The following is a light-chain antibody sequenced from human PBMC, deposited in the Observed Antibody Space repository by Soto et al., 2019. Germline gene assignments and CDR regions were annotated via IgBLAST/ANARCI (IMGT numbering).Light chain of an antibody. V-gene: IGKV3-15*01. CDR3: QQYSKWPIT. CDR2: GIS. J-gene: IGKJ5*01. Sequence: LVLTHSPGTLSLSPCESATLSFSASQSVNSNYLAWYQQHPGQPPRLLIYGISTRATGIPARFSGSGSGTEFSLTISSLQSEDFAVYYCQQYSKWPITFGQGTRLEI. CDR1: QSVNSN.